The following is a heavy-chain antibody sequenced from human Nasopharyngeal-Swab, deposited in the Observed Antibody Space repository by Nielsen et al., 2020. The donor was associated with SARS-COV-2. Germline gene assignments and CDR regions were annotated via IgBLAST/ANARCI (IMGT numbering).Heavy chain of an antibody. D-gene: IGHD3-3*01. CDR2: FDPEDGET. CDR1: GYTLTELS. J-gene: IGHJ6*02. V-gene: IGHV1-24*01. Sequence: ASAKVSCKVSGYTLTELSMHWVRQAPGKGLEWMGGFDPEDGETIYAQKFQGRVTMTEDTSTDTAYMELSSLRSEDTAVYYCARYGGFWSGYQNYYYYGMDVWGQGTTVTVSS. CDR3: ARYGGFWSGYQNYYYYGMDV.